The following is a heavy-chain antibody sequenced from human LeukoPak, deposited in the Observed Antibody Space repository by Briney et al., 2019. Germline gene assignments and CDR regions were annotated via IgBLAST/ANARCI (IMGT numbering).Heavy chain of an antibody. J-gene: IGHJ4*02. D-gene: IGHD4-23*01. CDR1: GFTFSSYA. CDR3: ASTYGGNVNVVDY. CDR2: ISYDGSNK. V-gene: IGHV3-30*04. Sequence: GRSLRLSCAASGFTFSSYAMHWVRQAPGKGLEWVAVISYDGSNKYYADSVKGRFTISRDNSKNTLYLQMNSLRAEGTAVYYCASTYGGNVNVVDYWGQGTLVTVSS.